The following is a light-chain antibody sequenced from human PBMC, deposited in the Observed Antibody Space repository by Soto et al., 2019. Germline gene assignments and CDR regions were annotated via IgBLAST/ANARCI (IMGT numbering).Light chain of an antibody. CDR1: QAIRDD. J-gene: IGKJ1*01. V-gene: IGKV1-6*01. CDR2: AAS. Sequence: IQMTQSPSSLSASVGDRVTITCRASQAIRDDLAWYQQKPGKAPNLLIYAASNLQSGVPSRFSGSGSGTDFTLTISSLQPEDFATYYCLQEYNYPRTFGQGTKVDI. CDR3: LQEYNYPRT.